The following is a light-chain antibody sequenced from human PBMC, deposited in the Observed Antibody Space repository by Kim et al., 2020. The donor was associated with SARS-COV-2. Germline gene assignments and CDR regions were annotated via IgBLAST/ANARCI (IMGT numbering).Light chain of an antibody. CDR2: DGS. V-gene: IGKV1-5*01. CDR3: QQYYSVTWT. CDR1: RNVKGW. Sequence: IEMTQSPSALSAAVGDRVTITCRASRNVKGWLAWYQQKPGRAPKVLIYDGSNLESGVPSRFSGSGYGTEFTLTISSLQPDDSAIYYCQQYYSVTWTFGQGTKVDIK. J-gene: IGKJ1*01.